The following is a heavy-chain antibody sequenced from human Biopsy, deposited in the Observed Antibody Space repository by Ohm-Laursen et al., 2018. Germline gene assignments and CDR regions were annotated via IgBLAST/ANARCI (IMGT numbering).Heavy chain of an antibody. CDR3: ARGGGYNWNNGWFDP. CDR2: IIGIFRTA. J-gene: IGHJ5*02. CDR1: GGTFSSSA. Sequence: SSVKVSCKASGGTFSSSAITWVRQAPGQGLEWMGGIIGIFRTAHYAQKFQGRVTITADKFMSTAYMELSSLRSEDTAVYYCARGGGYNWNNGWFDPWGQGTLVTVSS. V-gene: IGHV1-69*06. D-gene: IGHD1/OR15-1a*01.